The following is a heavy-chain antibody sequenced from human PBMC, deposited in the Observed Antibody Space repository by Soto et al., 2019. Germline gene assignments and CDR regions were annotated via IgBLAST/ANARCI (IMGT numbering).Heavy chain of an antibody. J-gene: IGHJ4*02. CDR1: GGSLSSGGYY. Sequence: QVQLQETGPGLVKPSQTLSLTCTVSGGSLSSGGYYWSWIRQHPRKSLEWIGYIYYSGSNYYYPFLKSRFTIPVDTSKNQCSLKLSSVTAADTAVYYCARGSIVRSTGFSVTVDYWGQGTLVTVSS. V-gene: IGHV4-31*03. CDR2: IYYSGSN. CDR3: ARGSIVRSTGFSVTVDY. D-gene: IGHD3-16*02.